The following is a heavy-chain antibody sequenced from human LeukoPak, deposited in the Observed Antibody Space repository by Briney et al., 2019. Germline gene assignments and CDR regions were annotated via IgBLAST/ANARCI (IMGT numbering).Heavy chain of an antibody. D-gene: IGHD1-26*01. CDR1: GYTFTSYG. V-gene: IGHV1-18*01. CDR2: ITSYNDT. Sequence: ASVKVSCKASGYTFTSYGISWVRQAPGQGLEWMGWITSYNDTNYAQKLQGRVTMTRDMSTSTVYMELSSLRADDTAVYYCARGGVGATTYVWFDPWGQGTLVTVSS. CDR3: ARGGVGATTYVWFDP. J-gene: IGHJ5*02.